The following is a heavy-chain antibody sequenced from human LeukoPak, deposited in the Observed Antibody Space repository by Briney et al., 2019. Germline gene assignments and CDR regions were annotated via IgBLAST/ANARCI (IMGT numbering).Heavy chain of an antibody. CDR3: AKLSLSGRSQSADY. CDR1: GGSFSGYY. D-gene: IGHD3-10*01. V-gene: IGHV4-34*01. Sequence: PSETLSLTCAVYGGSFSGYYWSWIRQPPGKGLEWIGEINHSGSTNYNPSLKSRVTISVDTSKNQFSLKLSSVTAADTAVYYCAKLSLSGRSQSADYWGQGTLVTVSS. J-gene: IGHJ4*02. CDR2: INHSGST.